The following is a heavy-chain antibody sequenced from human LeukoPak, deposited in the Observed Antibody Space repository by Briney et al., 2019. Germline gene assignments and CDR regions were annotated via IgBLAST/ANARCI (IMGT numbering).Heavy chain of an antibody. CDR3: TREQQWLVGRGDY. J-gene: IGHJ4*02. D-gene: IGHD6-19*01. CDR1: GFTFSSYA. CDR2: ISGSGGST. Sequence: GGSLRLSCAASGFTFSSYAMSWVRQAPGKGLEWVSAISGSGGSTYYADSVKGRFTISRDNSKNTLYLQMNSLKTEDTAVYYCTREQQWLVGRGDYWGQGTLVTVSS. V-gene: IGHV3-23*01.